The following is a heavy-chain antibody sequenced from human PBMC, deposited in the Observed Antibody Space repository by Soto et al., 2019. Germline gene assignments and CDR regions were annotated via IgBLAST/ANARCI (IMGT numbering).Heavy chain of an antibody. CDR2: ISSNGGST. Sequence: HPGGSLRLSCAASGFTFSSYAMHWVRQAPGKGLEYVSAISSNGGSTYYANSVKGRFTISRDNSKNTLYLQMGSLRAEDMAVYYCARGQKGSYRSVDAFDIWGQGTMVTVSS. J-gene: IGHJ3*02. CDR3: ARGQKGSYRSVDAFDI. V-gene: IGHV3-64*01. D-gene: IGHD3-16*02. CDR1: GFTFSSYA.